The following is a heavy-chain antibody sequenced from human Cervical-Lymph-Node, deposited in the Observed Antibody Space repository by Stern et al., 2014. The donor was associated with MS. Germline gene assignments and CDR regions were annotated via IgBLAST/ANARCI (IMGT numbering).Heavy chain of an antibody. Sequence: QVQLVQSGSELKKPGASVKVSCKASGYTFTRNAMNWVRQAPGQRLEWMGWINTNTGNTTYARGFTGRFVFSLDPSVSTAYLHISSLKAEDTAIYYCARVKPAAILDYWGQGTLVTVSS. V-gene: IGHV7-4-1*02. CDR2: INTNTGNT. J-gene: IGHJ4*02. CDR3: ARVKPAAILDY. CDR1: GYTFTRNA. D-gene: IGHD2-2*01.